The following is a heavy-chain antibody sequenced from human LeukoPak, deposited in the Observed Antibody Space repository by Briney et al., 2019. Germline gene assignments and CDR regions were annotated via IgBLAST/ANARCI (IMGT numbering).Heavy chain of an antibody. D-gene: IGHD7-27*01. CDR1: GFTFSIYA. V-gene: IGHV3-23*01. Sequence: GGSLRLSCAASGFTFSIYAMNWVRQAPGKGLEWVSVITGTGDTTYYADSVKDRFIISRDNSKNTLYLQMNSLRAEDTAVYFCAKNLGLRLGGGQDYWGQGTLVTVSS. CDR3: AKNLGLRLGGGQDY. J-gene: IGHJ4*02. CDR2: ITGTGDTT.